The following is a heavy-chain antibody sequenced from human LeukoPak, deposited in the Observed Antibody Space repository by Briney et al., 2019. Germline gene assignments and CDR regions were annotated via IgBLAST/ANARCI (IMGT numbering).Heavy chain of an antibody. CDR2: ISGDGSAT. CDR3: AKEGFDS. V-gene: IGHV3-23*01. CDR1: GFSNYA. J-gene: IGHJ4*02. Sequence: GGSLRLSGAASGFSNYAMAWGRQAPGKGLEWVSAISGDGSATYYGNSVKGRFTISRDSSKNTLYLQMNSLRAEDTAVYYCAKEGFDSWGQGTLVTVSS.